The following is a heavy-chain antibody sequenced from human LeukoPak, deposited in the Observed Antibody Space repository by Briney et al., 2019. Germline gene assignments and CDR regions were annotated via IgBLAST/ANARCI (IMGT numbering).Heavy chain of an antibody. J-gene: IGHJ6*02. V-gene: IGHV1-46*01. CDR2: INPSGGST. CDR1: GYTFTSYY. CDR3: ARSGQSSGFLFYGMDV. D-gene: IGHD6-19*01. Sequence: ASVKVSCKASGYTFTSYYMHWVRQAPGQGLEWMGIINPSGGSTSYAQKFQGRVTMTRDTSTSTVYMELSSLRSEDTAVYYCARSGQSSGFLFYGMDVWGQGTTVTVSS.